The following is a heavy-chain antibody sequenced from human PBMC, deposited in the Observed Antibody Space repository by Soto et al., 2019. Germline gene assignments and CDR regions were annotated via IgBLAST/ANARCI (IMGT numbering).Heavy chain of an antibody. V-gene: IGHV3-30-3*01. CDR1: GFTFSSYA. J-gene: IGHJ2*01. Sequence: LRLSCAASGFTFSSYAMHWVRQAPGKGLEWVAVISYDGSNKYYADSVKGRFTISRDNSKNTLYLQMNSLRAEDTAVYYCARAGYSSGWFNWYFDLWGRGTLVTVSS. CDR3: ARAGYSSGWFNWYFDL. CDR2: ISYDGSNK. D-gene: IGHD6-19*01.